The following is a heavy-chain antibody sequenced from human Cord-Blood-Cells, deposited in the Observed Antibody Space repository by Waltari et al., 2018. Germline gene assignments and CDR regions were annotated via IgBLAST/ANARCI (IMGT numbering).Heavy chain of an antibody. Sequence: EVQLVESGGGLVQPGGSLRLSCAASGFTVSSNYMSWVRQAPGKGLEWVSVIYSGVSTYDADSVKGRFTISRHNSKNTLYLQMNSLRAEDTAVYYCARLLNGAFDIWGQGTMVTVSS. CDR3: ARLLNGAFDI. D-gene: IGHD1-26*01. CDR1: GFTVSSNY. J-gene: IGHJ3*02. V-gene: IGHV3-53*04. CDR2: IYSGVST.